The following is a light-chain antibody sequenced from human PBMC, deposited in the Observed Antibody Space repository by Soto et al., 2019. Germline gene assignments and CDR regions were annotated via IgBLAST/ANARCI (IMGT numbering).Light chain of an antibody. CDR3: QQYESFFPLT. CDR2: KAS. V-gene: IGKV1-5*03. J-gene: IGKJ4*01. CDR1: QSISSW. Sequence: DIQMTQSPSTLSASVGDRVTITCRASQSISSWLAWYQQKPGKAPKLLIYKASDLESGVPSRFSGSGSGTDFTLTISSLQPDDFATYYCQQYESFFPLTFGGGTKVDIK.